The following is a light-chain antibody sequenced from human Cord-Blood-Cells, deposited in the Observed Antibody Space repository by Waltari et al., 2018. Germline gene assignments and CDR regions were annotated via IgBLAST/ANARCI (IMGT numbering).Light chain of an antibody. V-gene: IGKV3-20*01. J-gene: IGKJ1*01. CDR2: GAS. CDR1: QSVSRSY. CDR3: QQYGSSRT. Sequence: EIAFTQSSGTLSLSPGERATLSCRASQSVSRSYLAWYQQKPGQAPRLLIYGASSRATGIPDRFSVSGSGTDFTLTISRLEPEDFAVYYCQQYGSSRTFGQGTKVEIK.